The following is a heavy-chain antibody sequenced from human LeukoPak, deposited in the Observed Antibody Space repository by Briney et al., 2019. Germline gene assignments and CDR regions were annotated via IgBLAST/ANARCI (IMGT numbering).Heavy chain of an antibody. D-gene: IGHD4-23*01. CDR2: ISAHNGNT. CDR3: ARTYGGNSGPFDY. CDR1: GYTFTSYG. Sequence: ASVQVSCKASGYTFTSYGISWVRQAPGQGLEWMGWISAHNGNTNYAQKLQGRVTTTTDTSTSTAYMELRSLRSDDTAAYYCARTYGGNSGPFDYWGQGTWSPSPQ. V-gene: IGHV1-18*01. J-gene: IGHJ4*02.